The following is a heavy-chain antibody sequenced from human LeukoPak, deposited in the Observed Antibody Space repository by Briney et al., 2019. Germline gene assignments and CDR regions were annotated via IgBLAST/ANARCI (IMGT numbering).Heavy chain of an antibody. D-gene: IGHD3-22*01. J-gene: IGHJ3*02. Sequence: SVKVSCKASGGTFSSYAISWVRQAPGQGLEWMGRFIPIFGTANYAQKFQGRVTITTDESTSTAYMELSSLRSEDTAVYYCARDSGYYDSSGYYEDAFDIWGQGTMVTVSS. CDR1: GGTFSSYA. CDR3: ARDSGYYDSSGYYEDAFDI. CDR2: FIPIFGTA. V-gene: IGHV1-69*05.